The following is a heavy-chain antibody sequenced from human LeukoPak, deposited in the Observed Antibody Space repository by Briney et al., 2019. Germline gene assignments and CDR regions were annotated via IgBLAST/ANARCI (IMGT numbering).Heavy chain of an antibody. CDR1: GFTFSSYN. CDR3: ARDYCSSTSCLDY. D-gene: IGHD2-2*01. V-gene: IGHV3-21*04. J-gene: IGHJ4*02. Sequence: PGGSLRLSCAASGFTFSSYNMNWVRQAPGKGPEWVSSITSSSSYIYYADSVKGRFTISRDNSKNTVHLQMNSLRAEDTAMYYCARDYCSSTSCLDYWGQGTLVTVSS. CDR2: ITSSSSYI.